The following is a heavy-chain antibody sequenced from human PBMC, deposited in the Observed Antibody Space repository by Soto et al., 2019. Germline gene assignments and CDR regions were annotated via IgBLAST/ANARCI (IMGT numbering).Heavy chain of an antibody. V-gene: IGHV1-8*01. CDR1: GYTFTSYD. D-gene: IGHD3-16*01. CDR3: ERGIRRLGTSWFAS. J-gene: IGHJ5*01. Sequence: QVPLVQSGAEVKKPWASVKVSFKASGYTFTSYDFNWVRQATGQGLEWVGWMNPNGGDTGFASKFQGRVVMTSNTPISTAYMELGSLKPGDTAVYYCERGIRRLGTSWFASWGQGTLFTVSS. CDR2: MNPNGGDT.